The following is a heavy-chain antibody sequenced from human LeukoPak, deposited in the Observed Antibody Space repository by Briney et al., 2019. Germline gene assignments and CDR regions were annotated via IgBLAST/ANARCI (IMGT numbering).Heavy chain of an antibody. V-gene: IGHV3-43D*04. Sequence: GGSLRLSCAASGFTFDDYAMHWVRQAPGKGLEWVSLISWDGGSTFYADSVKGRFTISRDNSKNSLYLQMNSLRAEDTALYYCAEGNYGSGSYYNGRALDIWGQGTMVTVSS. J-gene: IGHJ3*02. CDR1: GFTFDDYA. CDR2: ISWDGGST. CDR3: AEGNYGSGSYYNGRALDI. D-gene: IGHD3-10*01.